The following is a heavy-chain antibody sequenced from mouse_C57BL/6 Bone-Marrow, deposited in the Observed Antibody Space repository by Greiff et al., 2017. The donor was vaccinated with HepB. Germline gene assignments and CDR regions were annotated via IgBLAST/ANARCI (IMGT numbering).Heavy chain of an antibody. J-gene: IGHJ2*01. V-gene: IGHV5-17*01. D-gene: IGHD1-1*01. CDR2: ISSGSSTI. CDR3: AKTTVVATDFDY. CDR1: GFTFSDYG. Sequence: VQLKQSGGGLVKPGGSLKLSCAASGFTFSDYGMHWVRQAPEKGLEWVAYISSGSSTIYYADTVKGRFTISRDNAKNTLFLQMTSLRSEDTAMYYCAKTTVVATDFDYWGQGTTLTVSS.